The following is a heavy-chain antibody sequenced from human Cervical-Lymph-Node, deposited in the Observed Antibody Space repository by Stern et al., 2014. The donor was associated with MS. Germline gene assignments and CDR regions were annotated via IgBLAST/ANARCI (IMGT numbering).Heavy chain of an antibody. CDR2: FDPEHGET. D-gene: IGHD2-21*02. CDR1: GYTLSELS. V-gene: IGHV1-24*01. Sequence: VQLVQSGAEVNKPGASVKVSCKVSGYTLSELSMHWVRMAPGTGLEWMGGFDPEHGETRYAQKFQGRVTMAEDRSTDTAYMELSSLRSEDTAVYYCATHRGRVTYYYGMDVWGQGTTVTVSS. CDR3: ATHRGRVTYYYGMDV. J-gene: IGHJ6*02.